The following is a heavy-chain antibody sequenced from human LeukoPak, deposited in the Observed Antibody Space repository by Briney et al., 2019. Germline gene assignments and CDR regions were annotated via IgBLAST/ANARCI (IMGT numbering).Heavy chain of an antibody. CDR1: GGSFSVYY. V-gene: IGHV4-34*01. CDR2: INHSGST. J-gene: IGHJ6*03. Sequence: TETLSLTCAVYGGSFSVYYWSWIRQPPGKGLGCVGEINHSGSTHYNPSLKSRVTIPVDTSKNQFSPKLSSVPPADTAVYYCARARLPYPTFYFYYMDVCGKGTTVTVSS. D-gene: IGHD3-16*01. CDR3: ARARLPYPTFYFYYMDV.